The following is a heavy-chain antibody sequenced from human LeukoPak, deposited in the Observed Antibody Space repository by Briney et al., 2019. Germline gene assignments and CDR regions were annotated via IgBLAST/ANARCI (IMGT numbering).Heavy chain of an antibody. CDR3: ARPPNRGYYDRSGSLGDAFDI. Sequence: GGSLRLSCAASGFTFSSYSMNWVRQAPGKGLEWVSSISSSSSYIYYADSVKGRFTISRDNAKNSLYLQMNSLRAEDTAVYYCARPPNRGYYDRSGSLGDAFDIWGQGTMVTVSS. D-gene: IGHD3-22*01. V-gene: IGHV3-21*01. J-gene: IGHJ3*02. CDR1: GFTFSSYS. CDR2: ISSSSSYI.